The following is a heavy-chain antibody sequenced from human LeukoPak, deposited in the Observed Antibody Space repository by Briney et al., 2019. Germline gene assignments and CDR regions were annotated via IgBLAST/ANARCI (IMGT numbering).Heavy chain of an antibody. Sequence: GGSLRLSCAASGFXFSTYVMSWVRQAPGKGQDWVSAIGTSGGTTYYADSVKGRFTISRDNSKDTLYLQMNSLRAEDTAVYYCAKRLGGSGFDYWGQGTLVTVSS. J-gene: IGHJ4*02. D-gene: IGHD3-16*01. CDR1: GFXFSTYV. V-gene: IGHV3-23*01. CDR2: IGTSGGTT. CDR3: AKRLGGSGFDY.